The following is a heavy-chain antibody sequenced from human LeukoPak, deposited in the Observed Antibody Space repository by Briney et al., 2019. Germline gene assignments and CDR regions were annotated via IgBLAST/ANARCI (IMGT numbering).Heavy chain of an antibody. Sequence: GGSLRLSCAASGFTFSSYAMSWVRQAPGKGLEWVSAISGSGGSTYYADSVRGRFTISRDNSKNTLYLQMNGLRAEDTAVYYCAKSLDDFWSGYLGWYFDLWGRGTLVTVSS. CDR2: ISGSGGST. V-gene: IGHV3-23*01. CDR3: AKSLDDFWSGYLGWYFDL. J-gene: IGHJ2*01. D-gene: IGHD3-3*01. CDR1: GFTFSSYA.